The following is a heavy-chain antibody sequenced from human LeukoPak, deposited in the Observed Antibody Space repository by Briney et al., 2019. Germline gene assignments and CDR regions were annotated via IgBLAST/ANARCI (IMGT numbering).Heavy chain of an antibody. V-gene: IGHV6-1*01. Sequence: SQTLSLTCAISGDSVSSNSATWNWIRQSPPRGLEWLGRTYYRSEWYKYYAVSVKGRITINPDTSKNQFSLQLNSVTPEDTAVYYCARGPSYFQHWGQGTLVTVSS. CDR2: TYYRSEWYK. CDR1: GDSVSSNSAT. J-gene: IGHJ1*01. CDR3: ARGPSYFQH.